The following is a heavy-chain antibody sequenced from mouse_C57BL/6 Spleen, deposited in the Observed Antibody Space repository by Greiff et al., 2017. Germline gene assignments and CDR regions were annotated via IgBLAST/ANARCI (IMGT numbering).Heavy chain of an antibody. CDR3: AREGVYYGSSYGDYAMDY. CDR2: ISYDGSN. V-gene: IGHV3-6*01. Sequence: EVKLQESGPGLVKPSQSLSLTCSVTGYSITSGYYWNWIRQFPGNKLEWMGYISYDGSNNYNPSLKNRISITRDTSKNQFFLKLNSVTTEDTATYYCAREGVYYGSSYGDYAMDYWGQGTSVTVSS. CDR1: GYSITSGYY. D-gene: IGHD1-1*01. J-gene: IGHJ4*01.